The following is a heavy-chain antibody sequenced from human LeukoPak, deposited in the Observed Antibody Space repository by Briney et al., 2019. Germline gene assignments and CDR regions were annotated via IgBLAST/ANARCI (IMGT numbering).Heavy chain of an antibody. CDR1: GFTFSNYA. CDR3: AKDRVAATPYNWFDP. V-gene: IGHV3-23*01. Sequence: GGSLRLSCAASGFTFSNYAMNWVRQAPGKGLEWVSGISGGGGSTYYADSVKGRFTISRDNSKNTLYLQMNSLRAEDTAVYYCAKDRVAATPYNWFDPWGQGTLVTVSS. CDR2: ISGGGGST. J-gene: IGHJ5*02. D-gene: IGHD2-15*01.